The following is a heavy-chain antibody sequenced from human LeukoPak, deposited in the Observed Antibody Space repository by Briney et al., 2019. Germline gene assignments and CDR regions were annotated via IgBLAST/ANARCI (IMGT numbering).Heavy chain of an antibody. CDR3: ARARYDSSGYRFDY. Sequence: SETLSLTCDVSGGFISSGTHYWMWIRQPVGKGLEWLGRIFTSGSPTYNSSLESRLIISIDKSKNQFSLKLSSVTAADTAVYYCARARYDSSGYRFDYWGQGTLVTVSS. V-gene: IGHV4-61*02. CDR1: GGFISSGTHY. D-gene: IGHD3-22*01. CDR2: IFTSGSP. J-gene: IGHJ4*02.